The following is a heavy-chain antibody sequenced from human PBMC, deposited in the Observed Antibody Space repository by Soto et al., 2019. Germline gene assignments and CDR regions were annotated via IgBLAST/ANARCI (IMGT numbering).Heavy chain of an antibody. Sequence: EVPLVESGGGLVQPGGSLRLSCAASGFTFSDHYMDWVRQAPGKGLEWVGRIRNKANSYTTEYAASVKGRFIISRDDSKNSLYLQMNSLKTEDTAVYYCANDAYHYDRSYSGSVWGQGTMVTVSS. CDR1: GFTFSDHY. D-gene: IGHD3-22*01. CDR3: ANDAYHYDRSYSGSV. J-gene: IGHJ3*01. CDR2: IRNKANSYTT. V-gene: IGHV3-72*01.